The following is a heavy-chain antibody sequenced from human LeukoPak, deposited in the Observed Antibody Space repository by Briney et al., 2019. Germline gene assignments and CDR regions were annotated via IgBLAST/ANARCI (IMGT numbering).Heavy chain of an antibody. Sequence: GESLKISCKGSGYNFTNYWIAWVRQMPGTGLEWMGIIWPGDSDTRYRPSFQGQVTISVDKSISTAYLQWSSLKASDTAMYYCARLSTSGWYVYWGQGTLVTVSS. CDR3: ARLSTSGWYVY. CDR1: GYNFTNYW. J-gene: IGHJ4*02. V-gene: IGHV5-51*01. CDR2: IWPGDSDT. D-gene: IGHD6-19*01.